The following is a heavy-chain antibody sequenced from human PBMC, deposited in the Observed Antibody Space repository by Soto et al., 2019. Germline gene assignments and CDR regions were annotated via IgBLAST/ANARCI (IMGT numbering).Heavy chain of an antibody. CDR3: ARDDYSTTGRNSGFDD. D-gene: IGHD2-8*01. CDR1: GFTFRNYA. J-gene: IGHJ4*02. CDR2: ISYDGINQ. V-gene: IGHV3-30-3*01. Sequence: QVQLVESGGGVVQPGRSLRLSCAASGFTFRNYAMHWVGQVPQAPGKGLEWVAVISYDGINQFYADSVRGRFTISRDDSKNTLYLQMNSLRADDTAVYYCARDDYSTTGRNSGFDDWGQGTLVTVSS.